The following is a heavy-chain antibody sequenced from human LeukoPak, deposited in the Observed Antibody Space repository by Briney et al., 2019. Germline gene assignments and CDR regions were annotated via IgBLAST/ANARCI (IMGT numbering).Heavy chain of an antibody. V-gene: IGHV3-73*01. CDR3: AGGRGWYSPDY. Sequence: GGSQRLSCAAPGFTFSGSAMHWVRQASGKGLEWVGRITSKPNSYETVYAASMNGRFTISRDDSKNTAYLQMNSLKTEDTAVYYCAGGRGWYSPDYWGQGTLVTVSS. CDR2: ITSKPNSYET. J-gene: IGHJ4*02. CDR1: GFTFSGSA. D-gene: IGHD6-19*01.